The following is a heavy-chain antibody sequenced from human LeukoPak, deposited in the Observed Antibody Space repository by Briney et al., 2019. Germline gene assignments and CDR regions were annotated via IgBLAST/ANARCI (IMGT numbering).Heavy chain of an antibody. J-gene: IGHJ3*02. CDR1: GGSISSYY. V-gene: IGHV4-59*08. CDR3: ARHRPRNSDFWSGYYRDDAFDI. CDR2: IYYSGST. Sequence: SETLSLTCTVSGGSISSYYWSCIRQPPGRGLEWIGYIYYSGSTNYNPSLESRVTISVETSKNHVSLKLSSVTAADTAVYYCARHRPRNSDFWSGYYRDDAFDIWGQGTMVTVSS. D-gene: IGHD3-3*01.